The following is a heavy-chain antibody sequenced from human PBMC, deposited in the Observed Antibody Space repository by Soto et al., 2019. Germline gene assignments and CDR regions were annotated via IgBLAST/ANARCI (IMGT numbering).Heavy chain of an antibody. CDR1: GFTFSSYS. V-gene: IGHV3-23*01. D-gene: IGHD6-6*01. CDR3: AKSLVPGLFYV. Sequence: EVQLLESEGGLVQPGGSMRLSCAASGFTFSSYSMNWVRQTPGKGLECISAVSASGVFTSYADSVKGRFTTSRDNSKNTLYLQMNSLRAEDTAIYYCAKSLVPGLFYVWGQGTMVTVSS. CDR2: VSASGVFT. J-gene: IGHJ3*01.